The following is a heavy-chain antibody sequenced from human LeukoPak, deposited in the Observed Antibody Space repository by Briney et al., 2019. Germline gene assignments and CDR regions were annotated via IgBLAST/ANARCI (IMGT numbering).Heavy chain of an antibody. Sequence: GGSLRLSCAASGFTFSSYSINWVRQAPGKGLEWVSSISSSSRYIYYADSVKGRFTISRDNAKNSLYLQMNSLRAEDTAVYYCARRLVAALDGMDVWGQGTTVTVSS. V-gene: IGHV3-21*01. CDR3: ARRLVAALDGMDV. J-gene: IGHJ6*02. CDR1: GFTFSSYS. D-gene: IGHD2-15*01. CDR2: ISSSSRYI.